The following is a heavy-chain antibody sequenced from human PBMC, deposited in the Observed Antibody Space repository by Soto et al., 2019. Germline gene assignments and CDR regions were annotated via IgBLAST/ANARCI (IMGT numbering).Heavy chain of an antibody. CDR2: VSGLGATT. V-gene: IGHV3-23*01. J-gene: IGHJ4*02. Sequence: PGGSLRLSCAASGFTFNSYAMSWVRQAPGKGLEWVSGVSGLGATTHYADSVQGRFTISRDNSRNTLYPQMNSLRAEDTAVYYCAKLSQYSSSYYFTSWGQGTLVTVSS. CDR3: AKLSQYSSSYYFTS. D-gene: IGHD6-6*01. CDR1: GFTFNSYA.